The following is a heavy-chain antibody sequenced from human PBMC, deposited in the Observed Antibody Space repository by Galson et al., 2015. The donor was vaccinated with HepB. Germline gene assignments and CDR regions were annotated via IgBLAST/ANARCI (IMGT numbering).Heavy chain of an antibody. Sequence: SLRLSCAASGFSFSSHGMHWVRQAPGKELEWVAVIWHDGSNKYYTESVKARFTISRDNSKNTLYLQMNSLRAEDTPMYYCARDSSNGWYKMGWFDPWGQGTLVTVSS. J-gene: IGHJ5*02. CDR1: GFSFSSHG. D-gene: IGHD6-19*01. CDR2: IWHDGSNK. CDR3: ARDSSNGWYKMGWFDP. V-gene: IGHV3-33*01.